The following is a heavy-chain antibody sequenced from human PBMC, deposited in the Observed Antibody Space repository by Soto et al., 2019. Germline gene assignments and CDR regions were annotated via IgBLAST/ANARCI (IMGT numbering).Heavy chain of an antibody. Sequence: SETLSLTCTVSGGSISSYYWSWIRQPPGKGLEWIGYIHYSGSTNYNPSLKSRVTISVDTSKNQFSLKLSSVTAADTAVYYCARRPYYYYYYMDVWGKGTTVTISS. CDR1: GGSISSYY. V-gene: IGHV4-59*08. J-gene: IGHJ6*03. CDR3: ARRPYYYYYYMDV. CDR2: IHYSGST.